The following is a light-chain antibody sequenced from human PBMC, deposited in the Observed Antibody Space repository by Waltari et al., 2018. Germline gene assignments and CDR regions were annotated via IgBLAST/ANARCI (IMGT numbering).Light chain of an antibody. CDR1: SSNIGRNT. V-gene: IGLV1-44*01. CDR3: AAWDDSLNGPL. J-gene: IGLJ2*01. Sequence: QSVLTQPPSASGPPGQRVTISCSGSSSNIGRNTVNWYQQLPGTAPKLLIYSNNQRPSGVPDRFSGSKSGTSASLAISGLQSEDEADYYCAAWDDSLNGPLFGGGTKLTVL. CDR2: SNN.